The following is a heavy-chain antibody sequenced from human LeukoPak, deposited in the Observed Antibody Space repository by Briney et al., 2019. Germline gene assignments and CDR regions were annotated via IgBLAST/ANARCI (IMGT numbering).Heavy chain of an antibody. CDR2: IYTSGST. V-gene: IGHV4-4*07. CDR1: GGSISSYY. J-gene: IGHJ3*02. Sequence: SETLSLTCTVSGGSISSYYWSWIRQPAGKGLEWIGRIYTSGSTNYNPSLKSRVTMSVDTSKNQFSLKLSSVTAADTAVYYCASIVVVTTADPSYAFDIWGQGTMVTVSS. D-gene: IGHD2-21*02. CDR3: ASIVVVTTADPSYAFDI.